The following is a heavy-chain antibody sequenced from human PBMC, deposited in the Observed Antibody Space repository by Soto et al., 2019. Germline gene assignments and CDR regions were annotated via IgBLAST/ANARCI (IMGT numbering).Heavy chain of an antibody. CDR2: IYYSGST. J-gene: IGHJ4*02. Sequence: SETLSLTCTVSGGSVSSGSYYWSWIRQPPGKGLEWIGYIYYSGSTNYNPSLKSRVTISVDTSKNQFSLKLSSVTAADTAVYYCARSEGGYCSGGSCYPVDYWGQGTLVTVYS. CDR1: GGSVSSGSYY. CDR3: ARSEGGYCSGGSCYPVDY. D-gene: IGHD2-15*01. V-gene: IGHV4-61*01.